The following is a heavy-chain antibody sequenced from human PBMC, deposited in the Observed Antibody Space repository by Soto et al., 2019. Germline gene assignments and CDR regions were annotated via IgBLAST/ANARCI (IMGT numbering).Heavy chain of an antibody. D-gene: IGHD4-17*01. Sequence: QVQLQQWGAGLLKPSETLSLTCAVYGGAFSGYYWSWIRQPPGKGLEWIGEIRHSGTTTYNPSLKSRVTISVDTSKNQFSLKLSSVTAADTAIYYCARGRVGTVTEAFDIWGQGTMVTVSS. CDR1: GGAFSGYY. V-gene: IGHV4-34*01. J-gene: IGHJ3*02. CDR3: ARGRVGTVTEAFDI. CDR2: IRHSGTT.